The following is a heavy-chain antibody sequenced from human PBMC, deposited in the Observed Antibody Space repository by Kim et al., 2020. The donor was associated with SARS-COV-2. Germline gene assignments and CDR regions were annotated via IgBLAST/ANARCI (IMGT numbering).Heavy chain of an antibody. J-gene: IGHJ6*02. Sequence: GESLQISCKGSGYSFTSYWISWVRQMPGKGLEWMGRIDPSDSYTNYSPSFQGHVTISADKSISTAYLQWSSLKASDTAMYYCAREGQMTTVSHYYYYGMDVWGQGTTVTVSS. CDR3: AREGQMTTVSHYYYYGMDV. V-gene: IGHV5-10-1*01. CDR2: IDPSDSYT. CDR1: GYSFTSYW. D-gene: IGHD4-17*01.